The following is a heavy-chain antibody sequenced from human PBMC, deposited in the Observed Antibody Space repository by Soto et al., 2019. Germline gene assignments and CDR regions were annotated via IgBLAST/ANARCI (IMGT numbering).Heavy chain of an antibody. Sequence: PSATLSLTCAVYGGSFSGYYWSWIRQPPGKGLEWIGEINHSGSTNYNPSLKSRVTISVDTSKNQFSLKLSSVTAADTAVYYCASTQQLPPGGWFDPWGQGTLVTVSS. D-gene: IGHD5-18*01. CDR1: GGSFSGYY. CDR3: ASTQQLPPGGWFDP. J-gene: IGHJ5*02. V-gene: IGHV4-34*01. CDR2: INHSGST.